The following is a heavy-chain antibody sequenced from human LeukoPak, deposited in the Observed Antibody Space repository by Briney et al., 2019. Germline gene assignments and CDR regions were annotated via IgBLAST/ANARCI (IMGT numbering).Heavy chain of an antibody. CDR2: IWYDGSNK. J-gene: IGHJ4*02. CDR1: GFTFSSYG. CDR3: ARVGAYYDSSGRLDY. Sequence: PGGSLRLSCAASGFTFSSYGMHWVRQAPGKGLEWVAVIWYDGSNKYYADSVKGRFTISRDNSKNTLYLQMNSLRTEDTAVYYCARVGAYYDSSGRLDYWGQGTLVTVSS. V-gene: IGHV3-33*01. D-gene: IGHD3-22*01.